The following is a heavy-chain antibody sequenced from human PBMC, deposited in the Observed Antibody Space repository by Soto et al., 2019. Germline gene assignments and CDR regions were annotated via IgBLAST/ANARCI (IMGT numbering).Heavy chain of an antibody. Sequence: PGGSLRLSCAASGFTFSSYWMSWVRQAPGKGLEWVANIKQDGSEKYYVDSVKGRFTLSRGNAQNSLQLQMNSLRAEDTAIYFCARVAYGNGWIFDHWGQGTLVTVSS. CDR1: GFTFSSYW. D-gene: IGHD6-19*01. CDR3: ARVAYGNGWIFDH. J-gene: IGHJ4*01. V-gene: IGHV3-7*01. CDR2: IKQDGSEK.